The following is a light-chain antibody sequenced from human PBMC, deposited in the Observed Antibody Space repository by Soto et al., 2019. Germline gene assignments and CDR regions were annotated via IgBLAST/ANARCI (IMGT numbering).Light chain of an antibody. J-gene: IGLJ1*01. Sequence: QSALTQPRSVSGSPGQSVTISCTGTSSDVGGYDYVSWYQHHPGKAPKLMIYDVDKRPSGVPGLFSGSKSDNTASLTISGLQAEDEADYYCCSYAGSYPFGFGTRTKVTVL. CDR2: DVD. CDR1: SSDVGGYDY. V-gene: IGLV2-11*01. CDR3: CSYAGSYPFG.